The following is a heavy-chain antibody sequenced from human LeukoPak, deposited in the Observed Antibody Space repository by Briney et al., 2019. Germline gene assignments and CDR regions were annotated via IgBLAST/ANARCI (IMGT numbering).Heavy chain of an antibody. D-gene: IGHD3-10*01. CDR2: ISAYNGNT. V-gene: IGHV1-18*01. Sequence: GASVKVSCKASGYTFTNYPISWMRQAPGQGLEWMGWISAYNGNTNYAQKLQGRVTMTTDTSTSTAYMELRSLRSDDTAMYYCTRASEWFGELPYYFDYWGQGTLVTVSS. CDR3: TRASEWFGELPYYFDY. J-gene: IGHJ4*02. CDR1: GYTFTNYP.